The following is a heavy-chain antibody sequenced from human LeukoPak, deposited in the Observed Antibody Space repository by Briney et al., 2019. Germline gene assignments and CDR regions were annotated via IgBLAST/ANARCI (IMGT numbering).Heavy chain of an antibody. CDR1: GGSISSGSYY. Sequence: SETMSLTCTLAGGSISSGSYYWSWIRQPAGKGLEWIGRIYTSGTTNYNPSLKSRVTISVDTSKNQFSLRLTSVTAADTAVYYCAREDRWGHAFDIWGQGTMVTVFS. CDR3: AREDRWGHAFDI. CDR2: IYTSGTT. V-gene: IGHV4-61*02. D-gene: IGHD7-27*01. J-gene: IGHJ3*02.